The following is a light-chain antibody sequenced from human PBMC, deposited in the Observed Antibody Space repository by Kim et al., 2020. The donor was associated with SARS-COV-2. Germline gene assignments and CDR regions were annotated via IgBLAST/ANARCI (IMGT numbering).Light chain of an antibody. J-gene: IGKJ5*01. V-gene: IGKV1D-13*01. CDR3: QQFNNFPIT. CDR2: YAS. CDR1: QGIGSA. Sequence: ASVRDRLTITCRTSQGIGSALAWYQQRPGKAPKVLIYYASSLGSGVPSRFSGSGAGTDFALTISSLQPEDFATYFCQQFNNFPITFGQGTQLEIK.